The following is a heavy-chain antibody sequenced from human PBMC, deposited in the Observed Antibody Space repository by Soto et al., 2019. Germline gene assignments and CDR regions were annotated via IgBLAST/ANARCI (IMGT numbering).Heavy chain of an antibody. CDR1: GFTFSSYA. CDR3: ARELGSSWYVWRFDT. CDR2: ISYDVSNK. J-gene: IGHJ5*02. D-gene: IGHD6-13*01. Sequence: QVQLVESGGGVVQPGRSLRLSCAASGFTFSSYAMHWVRQALGKGLEWVAFISYDVSNKYYAYSVKGRFTISRDNSKNPLYLKMTSVTAEDTAVYYCARELGSSWYVWRFDTWGQGTLFTVSS. V-gene: IGHV3-30-3*01.